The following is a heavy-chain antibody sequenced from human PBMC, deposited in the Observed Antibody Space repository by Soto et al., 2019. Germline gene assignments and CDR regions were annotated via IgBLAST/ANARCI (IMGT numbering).Heavy chain of an antibody. CDR1: GDTFTSYA. V-gene: IGHV1-3*01. D-gene: IGHD6-13*01. Sequence: EASVKVSCKSSGDTFTSYAMHWVRQAPEQRLEWMGWINAGNGNTKYSQKFQGRVTITRDTSASTAYMELSSLRSEDTAVYYCARLYISSSSHLYYMDVWGKGTTVTVSS. CDR3: ARLYISSSSHLYYMDV. CDR2: INAGNGNT. J-gene: IGHJ6*03.